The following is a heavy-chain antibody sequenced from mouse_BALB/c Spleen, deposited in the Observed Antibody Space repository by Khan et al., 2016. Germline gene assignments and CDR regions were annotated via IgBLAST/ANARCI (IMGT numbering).Heavy chain of an antibody. J-gene: IGHJ1*01. CDR2: MNTYTGEP. Sequence: QIQLVQSGPELKKPGETVKISCKASGYTFTNYGMNWVKQAPGKGLKWMGWMNTYTGEPTYADDFKGRFAFSLKTSARTAYLQINNLKNEETATYFCARDYDYDGDLYFDVWGAGTTVTVSS. D-gene: IGHD2-4*01. V-gene: IGHV9-3-1*01. CDR3: ARDYDYDGDLYFDV. CDR1: GYTFTNYG.